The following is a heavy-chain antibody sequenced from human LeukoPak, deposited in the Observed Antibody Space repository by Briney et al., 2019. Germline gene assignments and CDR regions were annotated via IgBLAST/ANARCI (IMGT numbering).Heavy chain of an antibody. D-gene: IGHD4-11*01. Sequence: PSETLSLTCTVSGGSISSGSYYWSWIRQPAGKGLEWIGRIYTSGSTNYNPSLKSRVTISVDTSKNQFSLKLSSVTAADTAVYYCARELYSNYQADELSVAFDIWGQGTMVTVSS. CDR2: IYTSGST. J-gene: IGHJ3*02. CDR3: ARELYSNYQADELSVAFDI. CDR1: GGSISSGSYY. V-gene: IGHV4-61*02.